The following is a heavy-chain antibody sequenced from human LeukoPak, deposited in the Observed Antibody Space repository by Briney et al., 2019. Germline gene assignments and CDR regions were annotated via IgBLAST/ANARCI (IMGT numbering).Heavy chain of an antibody. D-gene: IGHD1-26*01. CDR3: ARGGYSGKYHSEFSDS. Sequence: GGSLRLSCAASGFTFSTYAMSWVRQAPGKGLEWVSGISGGGGSTYYADSVKGRFTISRDNSKNTLYLQMSSLRAEDTAMYYCARGGYSGKYHSEFSDSWGQGTLVTVSS. CDR2: ISGGGGST. V-gene: IGHV3-23*01. CDR1: GFTFSTYA. J-gene: IGHJ4*02.